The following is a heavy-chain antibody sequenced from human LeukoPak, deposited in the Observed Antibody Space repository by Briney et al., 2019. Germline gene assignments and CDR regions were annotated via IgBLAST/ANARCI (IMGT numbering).Heavy chain of an antibody. CDR3: ATNALLVPSTFDS. CDR1: GVSLSDSY. V-gene: IGHV4-59*12. J-gene: IGHJ4*02. D-gene: IGHD6-6*01. Sequence: SETLSLTCSVSGVSLSDSYWSWIRQSPGKAMEWIGYVSDRGGANYNPSLKGRVTISPDTSKNQFSLKLNSVTAADTAVYYCATNALLVPSTFDSWGRGTLVTVSS. CDR2: VSDRGGA.